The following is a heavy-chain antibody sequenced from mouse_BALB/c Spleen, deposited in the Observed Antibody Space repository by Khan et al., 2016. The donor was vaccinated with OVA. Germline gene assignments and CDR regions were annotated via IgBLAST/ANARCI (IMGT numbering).Heavy chain of an antibody. J-gene: IGHJ3*01. CDR1: GYSFTLYY. Sequence: IQLVQSGPDPVKPGASVKISCKASGYSFTLYYMSWVKQSHGKSLEWIGRVNPNTDNINYNQEFKGKAILTVDKSSNTAYMELRSLTSEDSAVYFCARGYDFFASWGQGTLVTVSA. V-gene: IGHV1-26*01. CDR3: ARGYDFFAS. D-gene: IGHD2-14*01. CDR2: VNPNTDNI.